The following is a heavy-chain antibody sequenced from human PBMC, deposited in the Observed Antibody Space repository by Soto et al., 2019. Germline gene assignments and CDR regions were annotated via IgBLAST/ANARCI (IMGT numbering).Heavy chain of an antibody. J-gene: IGHJ3*02. CDR3: AKDFMMVVAATPYAFDI. Sequence: GGSLRLSCTASGFTFSSYAMHWVRQAPGKGLEWVSGISWNSGSIGYADSVKGRFTISRDNAKNSLYLQMNSLRAEDTALYYCAKDFMMVVAATPYAFDIWGQGTMVTVSS. V-gene: IGHV3-9*01. CDR1: GFTFSSYA. D-gene: IGHD2-15*01. CDR2: ISWNSGSI.